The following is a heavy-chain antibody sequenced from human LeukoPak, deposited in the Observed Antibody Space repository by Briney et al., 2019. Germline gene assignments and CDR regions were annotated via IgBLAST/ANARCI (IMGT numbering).Heavy chain of an antibody. D-gene: IGHD2-15*01. V-gene: IGHV1-8*01. CDR1: GYTFTSYD. CDR2: MNPNSGNT. Sequence: GASVKVSCKASGYTFTSYDINWVRQATGQGLEWMGWMNPNSGNTGYAQKFQGRVTMTRNTSISTAYMELSSLRSEDTAVYYCGRDGYCRGGSCYSSWFAPGGREPLVPFSS. J-gene: IGHJ5*02. CDR3: GRDGYCRGGSCYSSWFAP.